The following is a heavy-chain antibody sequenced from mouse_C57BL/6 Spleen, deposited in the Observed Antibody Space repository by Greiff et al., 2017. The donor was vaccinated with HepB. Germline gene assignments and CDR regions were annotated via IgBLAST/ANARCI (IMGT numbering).Heavy chain of an antibody. CDR3: ARSDTTVVAAFDY. CDR1: GYTFTSYW. CDR2: IHPNSGST. D-gene: IGHD1-1*01. Sequence: QVQLQQPGAELVKPGASVKLSCKASGYTFTSYWMHWVKQRPGQGLEWIGMIHPNSGSTNYNEKFKSKATMTVDKSSSTAYMQLSSLTSEDSAVYYCARSDTTVVAAFDYWGQGTTLTVSS. V-gene: IGHV1-64*01. J-gene: IGHJ2*01.